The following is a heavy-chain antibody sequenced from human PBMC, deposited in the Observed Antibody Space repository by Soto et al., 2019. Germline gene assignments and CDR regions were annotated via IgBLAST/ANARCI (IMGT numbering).Heavy chain of an antibody. CDR3: AHRLTLNSDWNYGRFDY. V-gene: IGHV2-5*02. J-gene: IGHJ4*02. Sequence: QITLKESGPTLVKPTQTLTLTCTFSGFSLTTYGVGVGWIRQPPGKALQWLALIYWDDDKRYCPSLKSRPTITKDTSKNQVVLTMTNMDPVDTATYFCAHRLTLNSDWNYGRFDYWGQGTLVTVSS. CDR2: IYWDDDK. D-gene: IGHD1-7*01. CDR1: GFSLTTYGVG.